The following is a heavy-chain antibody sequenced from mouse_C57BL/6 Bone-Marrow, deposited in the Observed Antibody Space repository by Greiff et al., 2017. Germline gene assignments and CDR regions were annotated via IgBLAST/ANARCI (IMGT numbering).Heavy chain of an antibody. CDR2: INPNNGGT. D-gene: IGHD2-5*01. V-gene: IGHV1-26*01. Sequence: VQLQQSGPELVKPGASVKISCKASGYTFTDYYMNWVKQSHGKSLEWIGDINPNNGGTSYNQKFKGKATLTVDKSSSTAYMELRSLTSEDSAVYYCARVVGWKSNYFYAMDYWGQGTSVTVSS. CDR1: GYTFTDYY. J-gene: IGHJ4*01. CDR3: ARVVGWKSNYFYAMDY.